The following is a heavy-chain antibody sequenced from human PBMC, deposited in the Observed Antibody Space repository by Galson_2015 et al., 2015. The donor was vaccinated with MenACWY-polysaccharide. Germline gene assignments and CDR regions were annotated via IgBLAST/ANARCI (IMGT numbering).Heavy chain of an antibody. D-gene: IGHD6-19*01. CDR2: IYYSGRT. CDR1: GGSINNYY. CDR3: ARQVKGRIALGLPTYYFDY. V-gene: IGHV4-59*08. J-gene: IGHJ4*02. Sequence: SETLSLTCTVSGGSINNYYWTWIRQAPGKGLEYIGYIYYSGRTNYNPSLKSRATISVDSSKSQFSLKLSSVTAADTAIYYCARQVKGRIALGLPTYYFDYWGQGTLVTVSS.